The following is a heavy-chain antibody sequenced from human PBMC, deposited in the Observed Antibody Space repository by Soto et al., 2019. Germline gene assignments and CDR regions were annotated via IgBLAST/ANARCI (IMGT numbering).Heavy chain of an antibody. CDR1: GGSISSSDW. J-gene: IGHJ6*02. V-gene: IGHV4-4*02. D-gene: IGHD1-1*01. Sequence: PSETLSLTCSVSGGSISSSDWWSWVRQPPGKGLEWIGEIYHSGTTNYNPSLKSRATISVDRSKNQFSLELSSVTAADTAVYYCARGNWNHYYYYGMDVWGQGTTVTVSS. CDR2: IYHSGTT. CDR3: ARGNWNHYYYYGMDV.